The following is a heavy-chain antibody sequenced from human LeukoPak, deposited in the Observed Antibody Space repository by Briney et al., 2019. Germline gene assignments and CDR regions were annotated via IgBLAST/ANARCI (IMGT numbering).Heavy chain of an antibody. CDR2: IYYSGST. Sequence: SETLSLTCTVSGDSISSYYWSWIRQPPGKGLEWIAYIYYSGSTNYNPSLKSRVTISVDTSKNQFSLKLSSVTAADTAVYYCARDARGYSYIDYWGQGTLVTVSS. CDR3: ARDARGYSYIDY. CDR1: GDSISSYY. D-gene: IGHD5-18*01. J-gene: IGHJ4*02. V-gene: IGHV4-59*13.